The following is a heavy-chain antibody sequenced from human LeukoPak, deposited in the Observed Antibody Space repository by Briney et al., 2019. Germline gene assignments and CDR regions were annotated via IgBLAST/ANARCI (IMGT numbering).Heavy chain of an antibody. V-gene: IGHV3-23*01. CDR3: AKVVDIAAADDHAFDI. J-gene: IGHJ3*02. CDR1: GFTFSSYA. Sequence: GGSLRLSCAASGFTFSSYAMSWVRQAPGKGLEWVSAISGSGGSTYYADSVKGRFTIARDNSKNTLYLQMNSLRAEDTAVYYCAKVVDIAAADDHAFDIWGQGTMVTVSS. CDR2: ISGSGGST. D-gene: IGHD6-13*01.